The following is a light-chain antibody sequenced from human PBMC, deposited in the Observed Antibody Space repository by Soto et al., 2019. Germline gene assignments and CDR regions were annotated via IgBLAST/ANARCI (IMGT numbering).Light chain of an antibody. V-gene: IGLV4-60*02. J-gene: IGLJ3*02. CDR3: ETWDSTTWV. CDR2: LEGSGSY. Sequence: QSVLTQSSSASASLGSSVTLTCTLSSGHSSYIIAWHQQQPGKAPRYLMKLEGSGSYNKGGGIPDRFSGSSSGAARYLTISNLQFEDEADYYCETWDSTTWVFGGGTKLTVL. CDR1: SGHSSYI.